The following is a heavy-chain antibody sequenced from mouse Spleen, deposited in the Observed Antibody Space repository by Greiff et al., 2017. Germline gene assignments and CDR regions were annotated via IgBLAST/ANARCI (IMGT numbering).Heavy chain of an antibody. CDR3: TRHGTYYFDY. J-gene: IGHJ2*01. Sequence: QVQLQQSGAELVKPGASVKMSCKASGYTFTSYWMHWVKQRPGQGLEWIGVIDPSDSYTSYNQKFKGKATLTVDTSSSTAYMQLSSLTSEDSAVYYCTRHGTYYFDYWGQGTTLTVSS. D-gene: IGHD2-1*01. CDR1: GYTFTSYW. V-gene: IGHV1S127*01. CDR2: IDPSDSYT.